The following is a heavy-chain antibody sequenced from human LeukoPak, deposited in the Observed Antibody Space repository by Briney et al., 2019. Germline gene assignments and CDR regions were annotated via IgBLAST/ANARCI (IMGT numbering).Heavy chain of an antibody. CDR3: ARETIVVVPAATSWFDP. CDR2: IYTSGST. Sequence: NTSETLSLTCTVSGGSISSYYWSWIRKPAGKGLEWIGRIYTSGSTNYNPSLKSRVTMSVDTSKNQFSLKLSSVTAADTAVYYCARETIVVVPAATSWFDPWGQETLVTVSS. V-gene: IGHV4-4*07. CDR1: GGSISSYY. J-gene: IGHJ5*02. D-gene: IGHD2-2*01.